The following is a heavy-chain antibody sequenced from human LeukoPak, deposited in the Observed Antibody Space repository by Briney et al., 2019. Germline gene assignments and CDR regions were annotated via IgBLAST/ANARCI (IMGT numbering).Heavy chain of an antibody. CDR2: VIPIFGTA. CDR3: ARSSTSCYTAVCWFDP. Sequence: SVKVSCKASGGTFSSYAISWVRQAPGQGLEWMGGVIPIFGTANYAQKFQGRVTITPDESTSTAYMELSSLRSEDTAVYYCARSSTSCYTAVCWFDPWGQGTLVTISS. V-gene: IGHV1-69*13. CDR1: GGTFSSYA. D-gene: IGHD2-2*02. J-gene: IGHJ5*02.